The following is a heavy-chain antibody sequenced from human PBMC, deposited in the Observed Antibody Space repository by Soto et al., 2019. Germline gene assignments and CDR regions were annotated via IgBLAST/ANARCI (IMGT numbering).Heavy chain of an antibody. CDR2: IWYDGSNK. J-gene: IGHJ5*02. CDR3: ARGPYSSSWYGWFDP. V-gene: IGHV3-33*01. Sequence: GGSLRLSCAASGFTFSSYGMHWVRLAPGKGLEWVAVIWYDGSNKYYADSVKGRFTISRDNSKNTLYLQMNSLRAEDTAVYYCARGPYSSSWYGWFDPWGQGTLVTVSS. D-gene: IGHD6-13*01. CDR1: GFTFSSYG.